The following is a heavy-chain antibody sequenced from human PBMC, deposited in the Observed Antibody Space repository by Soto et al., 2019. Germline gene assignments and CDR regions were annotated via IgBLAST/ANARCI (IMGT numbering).Heavy chain of an antibody. D-gene: IGHD5-12*01. V-gene: IGHV3-21*01. CDR2: ISSSSSYI. J-gene: IGHJ6*02. CDR3: ARARRATILEPDV. Sequence: EVQLVESGGGLVKPGGSLRLSCAASGFTFSSYSMNWVRQAPVKGLEWVSSISSSSSYIYYADSVKGRFTISRDNAKNSLYLQMNSLRAEDTAVYYCARARRATILEPDVWGQGTTVTVSS. CDR1: GFTFSSYS.